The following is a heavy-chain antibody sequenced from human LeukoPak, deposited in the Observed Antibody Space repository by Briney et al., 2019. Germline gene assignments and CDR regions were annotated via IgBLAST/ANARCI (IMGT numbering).Heavy chain of an antibody. V-gene: IGHV3-48*04. CDR3: ARDSRWLLDY. CDR2: ISTSSTTI. CDR1: GFTFSSHS. D-gene: IGHD6-19*01. J-gene: IGHJ4*02. Sequence: PGGSLRLSCAASGFTFSSHSMNWVRRAPGKGLEWVSYISTSSTTIYYADSVKGRFTISRDNTKNALYLQMNNLRADDTAVYFCARDSRWLLDYWGQGTLITVSS.